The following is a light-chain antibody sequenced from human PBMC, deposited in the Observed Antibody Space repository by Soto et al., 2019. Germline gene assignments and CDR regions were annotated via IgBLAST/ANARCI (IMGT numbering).Light chain of an antibody. J-gene: IGKJ2*01. CDR3: QQRSNWPPYT. CDR2: DAS. CDR1: QSVSSY. V-gene: IGKV3-11*01. Sequence: EIVLTQSPATLSLSPGERATLSCRASQSVSSYLAWYQQKPGQAPRLLIYDASNRATGIPARFSGSGSGTDFTLTIRSLEPEDFAVYYCQQRSNWPPYTCGQGTKLEIK.